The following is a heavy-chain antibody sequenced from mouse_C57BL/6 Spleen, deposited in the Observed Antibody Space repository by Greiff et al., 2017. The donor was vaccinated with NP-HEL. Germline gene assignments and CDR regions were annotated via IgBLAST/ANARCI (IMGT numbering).Heavy chain of an antibody. V-gene: IGHV6-3*01. D-gene: IGHD1-1*01. CDR2: IRLKSDNYAT. CDR3: TRDYYGSSAMDY. Sequence: DVQLQESGGGLVQPGGSMKLSCVASGFTFSNYWMNWVRQSPEKGLEWVAQIRLKSDNYATHYAESVKGRFTISRDDSKSSVYLQMNNLRAEDTGIYYCTRDYYGSSAMDYWGQGTSVTVSS. J-gene: IGHJ4*01. CDR1: GFTFSNYW.